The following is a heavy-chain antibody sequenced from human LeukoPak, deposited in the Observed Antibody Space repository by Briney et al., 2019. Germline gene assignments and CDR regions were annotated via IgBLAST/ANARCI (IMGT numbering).Heavy chain of an antibody. CDR3: ARDRYYYDSSARYFDY. CDR2: IYTSGTT. D-gene: IGHD3-22*01. V-gene: IGHV4-4*07. J-gene: IGHJ4*02. CDR1: GGSISSYY. Sequence: SETLSLTCTVSGGSISSYYWSWIRQPAERGLEWIGRIYTSGTTNYNPSLKSRVTMSVDTSKNQFSLKLSSVTAADTAVYYCARDRYYYDSSARYFDYWGQGTLVTVSS.